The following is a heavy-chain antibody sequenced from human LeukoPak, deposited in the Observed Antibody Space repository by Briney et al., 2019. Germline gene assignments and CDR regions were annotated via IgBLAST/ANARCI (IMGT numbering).Heavy chain of an antibody. Sequence: GGSLRLSCAASGFTFSDYFMTWMRQAPGQGPEWSSYISSSGSAIFYADSVKGRFTISRDNSKNSLYLQMNSLRAEDTAIYYCARDLPRSSHLSIGYWGQGTLVTVSS. V-gene: IGHV3-11*01. J-gene: IGHJ4*02. CDR3: ARDLPRSSHLSIGY. D-gene: IGHD5-24*01. CDR2: ISSSGSAI. CDR1: GFTFSDYF.